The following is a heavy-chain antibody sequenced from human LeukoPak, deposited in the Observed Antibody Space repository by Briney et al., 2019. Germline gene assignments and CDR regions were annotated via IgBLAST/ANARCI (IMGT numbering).Heavy chain of an antibody. V-gene: IGHV3-74*01. J-gene: IGHJ1*01. CDR2: INSDGTDI. CDR3: ARVGYYDSSNYYAYFQH. CDR1: GFTFSSDW. D-gene: IGHD3-22*01. Sequence: GGSLRLSCAASGFTFSSDWMHWVRQAPGTGLEWVARINSDGTDISYGDSVKGRFTTSRDNAKNTLYLQMNSLRVEDTAVYYCARVGYYDSSNYYAYFQHWGQGTLVTVSS.